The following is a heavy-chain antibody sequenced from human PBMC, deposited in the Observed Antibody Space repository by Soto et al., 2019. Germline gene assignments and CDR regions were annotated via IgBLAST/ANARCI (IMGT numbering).Heavy chain of an antibody. V-gene: IGHV4-34*01. Sequence: PSETLSLTCAVYGGSFSDHYWSWIRQTPGKGLEWIGEINHSGSTNYNPSFKSRVTISVDTSKNQFSLKLSSVTAADTAVYYCARAEMVYAISGAFDIWGQGTMVTVSS. D-gene: IGHD2-8*01. CDR1: GGSFSDHY. CDR3: ARAEMVYAISGAFDI. CDR2: INHSGST. J-gene: IGHJ3*02.